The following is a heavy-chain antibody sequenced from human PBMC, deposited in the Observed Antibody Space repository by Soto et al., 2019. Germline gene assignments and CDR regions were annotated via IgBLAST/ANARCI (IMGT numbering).Heavy chain of an antibody. D-gene: IGHD2-2*01. CDR2: VKSKTDGGTT. Sequence: EVQMVESGGGLVQPGGSLRLSCATSGFTFINAWMNWVRQAPGKGLEWVGRVKSKTDGGTTDYAAPVKGRFTISRDDSKNTLFLQMNSLKIEDTALYYCTTDPDSTRDYWGQGTLVTVSS. J-gene: IGHJ4*02. CDR3: TTDPDSTRDY. CDR1: GFTFINAW. V-gene: IGHV3-15*07.